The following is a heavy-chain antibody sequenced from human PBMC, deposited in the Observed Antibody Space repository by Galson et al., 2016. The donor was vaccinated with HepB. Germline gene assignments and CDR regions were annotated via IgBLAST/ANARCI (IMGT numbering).Heavy chain of an antibody. D-gene: IGHD3-16*01. V-gene: IGHV4-59*11. CDR3: ARRLGRDVANYHYYSLDV. CDR1: GASISAHY. Sequence: ETLSLTCTVSGASISAHYWSWIRQPPGKGLEWIGYIYDSGSTNYNSSLNSRVTISRDTSKNQFSLKLTSVTAADTAVYYCARRLGRDVANYHYYSLDVWGQGITVTVSS. J-gene: IGHJ6*02. CDR2: IYDSGST.